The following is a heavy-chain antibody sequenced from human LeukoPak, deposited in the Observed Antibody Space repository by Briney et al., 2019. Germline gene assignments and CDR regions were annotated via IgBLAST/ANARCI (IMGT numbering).Heavy chain of an antibody. CDR3: ARRRIAAAGYYYYGMDV. D-gene: IGHD6-13*01. V-gene: IGHV1-69*04. Sequence: SVKVSCKASGYTFTSYGISWVRQAPGQGLEWMGRIIPILGIANYAQKFQGRVTITADKSTSTAYMELSSLRSEDTAVYYCARRRIAAAGYYYYGMDVWGQGTTVTVSS. CDR2: IIPILGIA. J-gene: IGHJ6*02. CDR1: GYTFTSYG.